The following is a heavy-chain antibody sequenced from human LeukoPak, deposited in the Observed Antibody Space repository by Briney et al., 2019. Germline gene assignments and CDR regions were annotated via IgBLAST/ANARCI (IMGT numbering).Heavy chain of an antibody. CDR3: ARRVAARHFDY. V-gene: IGHV4-39*01. CDR1: GSSISSSSYY. CDR2: IYYSGST. J-gene: IGHJ4*02. D-gene: IGHD6-6*01. Sequence: PSETLSLTCTVSGSSISSSSYYWGWIRQPPGKGLEWIGSIYYSGSTYYNPSLKSRVTISVDTSKNQFSLKLSSVTAADTAVYYCARRVAARHFDYWGQGTLVTVSS.